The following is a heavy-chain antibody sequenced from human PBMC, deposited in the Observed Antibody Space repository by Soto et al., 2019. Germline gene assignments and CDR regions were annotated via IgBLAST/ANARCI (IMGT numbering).Heavy chain of an antibody. J-gene: IGHJ5*02. Sequence: QVHLQESGPGLVKPSETLSLTCGVSGDSISSVNWWSWVRQSPGRGLEWIGEIYHSGSTNYNPALKRRVTVSVDKSKNQFSLQLTSVTAADTAVYYCATFSGFFTSSPFDAWGQGILVTVSS. CDR2: IYHSGST. D-gene: IGHD2-8*01. V-gene: IGHV4-4*02. CDR3: ATFSGFFTSSPFDA. CDR1: GDSISSVNW.